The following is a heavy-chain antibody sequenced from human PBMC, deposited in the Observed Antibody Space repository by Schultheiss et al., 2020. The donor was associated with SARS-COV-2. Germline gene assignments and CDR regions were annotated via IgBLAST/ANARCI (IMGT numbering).Heavy chain of an antibody. CDR3: ARDDGSSRIADH. CDR2: IYYLGNT. D-gene: IGHD2-2*01. V-gene: IGHV4-30-2*01. J-gene: IGHJ4*02. Sequence: SETLSLTCAVSGDSIASGVYSWTWNRQPPGKGLEWSGYIYYLGNTIYQSSLTSPATISLDKSKNQFYLTLRSVTDADAAVYYCARDDGSSRIADHWGQGTLVTVSS. CDR1: GDSIASGVYS.